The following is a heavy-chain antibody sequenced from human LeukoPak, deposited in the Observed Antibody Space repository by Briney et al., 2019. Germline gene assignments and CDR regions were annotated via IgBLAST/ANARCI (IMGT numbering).Heavy chain of an antibody. Sequence: SETLSLTCTVSGGSISSYYWSWIRQPPGKGLEWIGYIYYSGSTNYNPSLKSRVTISVAMSKNQSSLTLSSVTAADTAVYYCARSSAPPIHDYWGQGTLVTVSS. CDR3: ARSSAPPIHDY. D-gene: IGHD2-21*01. CDR2: IYYSGST. J-gene: IGHJ4*02. V-gene: IGHV4-59*01. CDR1: GGSISSYY.